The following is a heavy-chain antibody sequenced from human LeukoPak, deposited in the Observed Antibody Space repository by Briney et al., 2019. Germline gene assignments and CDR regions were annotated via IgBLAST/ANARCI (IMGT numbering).Heavy chain of an antibody. D-gene: IGHD3-22*01. Sequence: GESLKISSKGSGYSFTSYWIGWVREMPGKGLEWLGIIYPGDSDTRYSPSFQGQVTISADKSISTAYLQWSSLKASDTAMYYCARRGYYYDSSGYYPPPDYWGQGTLVTVSS. J-gene: IGHJ4*02. CDR3: ARRGYYYDSSGYYPPPDY. CDR2: IYPGDSDT. V-gene: IGHV5-51*01. CDR1: GYSFTSYW.